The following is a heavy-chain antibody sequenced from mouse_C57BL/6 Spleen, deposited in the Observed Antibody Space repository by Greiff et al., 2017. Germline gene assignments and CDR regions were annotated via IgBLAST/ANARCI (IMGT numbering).Heavy chain of an antibody. V-gene: IGHV5-6*02. CDR2: ISSGGSYT. J-gene: IGHJ4*01. CDR1: GFTFSSYG. CDR3: ARRNEIYAMDY. Sequence: EVKLVESGGDLVKPGGSLKLSCAASGFTFSSYGMSWVRQTPDKRLEWVATISSGGSYTYYPDSVKGRFTISRDNAKNTLYLQMSSLKSEDTAMYYCARRNEIYAMDYWGQGTSVTVSS.